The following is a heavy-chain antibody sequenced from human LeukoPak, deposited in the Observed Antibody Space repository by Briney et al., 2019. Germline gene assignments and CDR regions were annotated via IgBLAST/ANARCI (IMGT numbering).Heavy chain of an antibody. Sequence: GGSLRLSCAASGFTFDDYAMHWVRQAPGKGLEWVSGISWNSGNIGYADSVKGRFTISRDNSKNTLYLQMNSLRAEDTAVYYCASGAWWPGSFDYWGQGTLVTVSS. D-gene: IGHD2-15*01. CDR2: ISWNSGNI. V-gene: IGHV3-9*01. CDR3: ASGAWWPGSFDY. J-gene: IGHJ4*02. CDR1: GFTFDDYA.